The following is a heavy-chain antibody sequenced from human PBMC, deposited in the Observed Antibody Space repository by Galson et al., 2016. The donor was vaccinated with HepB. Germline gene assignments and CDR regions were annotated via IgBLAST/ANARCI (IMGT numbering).Heavy chain of an antibody. Sequence: SLRLSCAASGFTFSSYSMNWVRQAPGKGLEWVSCISSSSGYIYYADSLKGRFIISRDNAKNSLYLQMNSLRAEDTAVYYCARDRRIEVVRPAYYYYYGMDVWGKGTTVTVSS. CDR2: ISSSSGYI. V-gene: IGHV3-21*01. J-gene: IGHJ6*04. D-gene: IGHD2-2*01. CDR3: ARDRRIEVVRPAYYYYYGMDV. CDR1: GFTFSSYS.